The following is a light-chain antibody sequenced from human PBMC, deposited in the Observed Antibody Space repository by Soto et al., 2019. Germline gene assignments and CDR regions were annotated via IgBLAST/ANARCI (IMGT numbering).Light chain of an antibody. CDR2: DAS. J-gene: IGKJ1*01. Sequence: DIQMTQSPSTLSASVGDRVTITYLAWYQQIPGKAPKLLIYDASTLQTGVPSRFSGSGSGTEFTLTISSLQPDDFATYYCQHYNSYSEAFGQGTKVDVK. V-gene: IGKV1-5*01. CDR3: QHYNSYSEA.